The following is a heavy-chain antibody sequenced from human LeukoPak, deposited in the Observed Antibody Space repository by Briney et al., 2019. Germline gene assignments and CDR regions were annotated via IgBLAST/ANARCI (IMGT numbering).Heavy chain of an antibody. J-gene: IGHJ5*02. CDR3: ARGQRSVVVPAAMFIAKKSWFDP. CDR2: MNPNSGNT. D-gene: IGHD2-2*01. Sequence: ASVKVSCKASGYTFSSYDINWVRQATGQGLEWMGWMNPNSGNTGYAQKFQGRVTMTRNTSISTACMELSSLRSEDTAVYYCARGQRSVVVPAAMFIAKKSWFDPWGQGTLVTVSS. CDR1: GYTFSSYD. V-gene: IGHV1-8*01.